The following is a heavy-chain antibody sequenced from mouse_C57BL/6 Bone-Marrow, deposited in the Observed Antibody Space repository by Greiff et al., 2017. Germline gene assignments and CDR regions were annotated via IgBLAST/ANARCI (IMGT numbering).Heavy chain of an antibody. CDR2: IDPSDSYT. CDR1: GYTFTSYW. J-gene: IGHJ3*01. D-gene: IGHD1-1*01. Sequence: VKQSCKASGYTFTSYWMHWVKQRPGQGLEWIGEIDPSDSYTNYNQKFKGKSTLTVDKSSSTAYMQLSSLTSEDSAVYYCARDYGSSYEAWFAYWGQGTLVTVSA. V-gene: IGHV1-69*01. CDR3: ARDYGSSYEAWFAY.